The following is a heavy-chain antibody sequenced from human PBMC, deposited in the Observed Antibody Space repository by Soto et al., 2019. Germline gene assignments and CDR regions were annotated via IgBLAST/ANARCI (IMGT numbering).Heavy chain of an antibody. D-gene: IGHD3-10*01. CDR3: ARGRYGEY. CDR2: ISAHNGNT. CDR1: GYGFTTYG. V-gene: IGHV1-18*01. J-gene: IGHJ4*02. Sequence: QVHLVQSGAEVKKPGASVKVSCKGSGYGFTTYGITWVRQAPGQGLEWMAWISAHNGNTNYAQKVQGRVTVNRDTSTSTAYMELRSLRYDDTAVYYCARGRYGEYWGQGALVTVSS.